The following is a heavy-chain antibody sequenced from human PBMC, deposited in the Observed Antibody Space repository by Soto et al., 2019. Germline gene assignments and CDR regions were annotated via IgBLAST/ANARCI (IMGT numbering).Heavy chain of an antibody. J-gene: IGHJ6*02. CDR3: ARMTCSVGSCYSSYYYGMDV. Sequence: SETLSLTCTVSGGSISSYYWNWIRQPPGKGLEWIGYLYYSGSTNYSPSLKSRVTMSVDTSNNQFSLKLNSVTAADTAVYYCARMTCSVGSCYSSYYYGMDVWGQGTTVTASS. CDR2: LYYSGST. CDR1: GGSISSYY. D-gene: IGHD2-15*01. V-gene: IGHV4-59*01.